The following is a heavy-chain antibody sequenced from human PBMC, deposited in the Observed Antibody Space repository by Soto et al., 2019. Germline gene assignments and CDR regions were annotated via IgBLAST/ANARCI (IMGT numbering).Heavy chain of an antibody. Sequence: QPGGSLRLSCAASGFTFSSYAMGWVRQAPGKGLEWVSAISGSGGSTYYADSVKGRFTISRDNSKNTLYLQMNSLRAEDTAVYYCAKHIVVVPAASFSSFDYWGQGTLVTVSS. CDR1: GFTFSSYA. D-gene: IGHD2-2*01. CDR3: AKHIVVVPAASFSSFDY. J-gene: IGHJ4*02. V-gene: IGHV3-23*01. CDR2: ISGSGGST.